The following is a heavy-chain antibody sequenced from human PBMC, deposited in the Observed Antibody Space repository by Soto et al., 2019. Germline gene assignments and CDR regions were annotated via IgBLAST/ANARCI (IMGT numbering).Heavy chain of an antibody. D-gene: IGHD2-2*01. CDR3: ARHKLGYCSSTSGYPTGQFDY. V-gene: IGHV4-59*08. CDR2: IHYSGNT. J-gene: IGHJ4*02. Sequence: SETLSLTCSVSGGSISSFYWSWIRQPPGKELEWIGYIHYSGNTNYNPSLKSRVTISIDTSKNQFSLNLNSVTAADTAVYYCARHKLGYCSSTSGYPTGQFDYWGQGTLVTVSS. CDR1: GGSISSFY.